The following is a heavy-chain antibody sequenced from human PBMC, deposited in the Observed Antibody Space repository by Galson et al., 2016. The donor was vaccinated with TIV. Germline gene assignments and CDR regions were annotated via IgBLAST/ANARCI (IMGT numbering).Heavy chain of an antibody. Sequence: SLRLSCAASGLLVSDNYMSWVRQPPGKGLEWVSTISANGGTTYYAASVKGHFSISRDNSQNTLYLQMNRLRAEDTAVYFCAPWSVTATKDYWGQGPLVTVSS. V-gene: IGHV3-53*03. CDR3: APWSVTATKDY. CDR1: GLLVSDNY. D-gene: IGHD2-21*02. CDR2: ISANGGTT. J-gene: IGHJ4*02.